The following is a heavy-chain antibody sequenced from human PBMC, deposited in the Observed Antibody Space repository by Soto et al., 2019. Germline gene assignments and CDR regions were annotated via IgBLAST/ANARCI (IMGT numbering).Heavy chain of an antibody. J-gene: IGHJ4*02. CDR1: GFTFSGCA. D-gene: IGHD3-3*01. CDR3: ARDKRDLRFLEWSYYFDY. CDR2: ISYDGSNK. Sequence: QVQLVESGGGVVQPGRSLRLSCAASGFTFSGCAMHWVRQAPGKGLEWLAVISYDGSNKYYADSVKGRFTISRDNSKNTLYLQMNSLRAEDTAVYYCARDKRDLRFLEWSYYFDYWGQGTLVTVSS. V-gene: IGHV3-30-3*01.